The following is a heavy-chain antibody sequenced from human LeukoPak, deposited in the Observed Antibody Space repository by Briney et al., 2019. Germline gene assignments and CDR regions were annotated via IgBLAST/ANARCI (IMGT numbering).Heavy chain of an antibody. J-gene: IGHJ4*02. Sequence: PGGSLRLSCAASGFTFSSYAMHRVRQAPGKGLEWVAVISYDGSNKYYADSVKGRFTISRDNSKNTLYLQMNSLRAEDTAVYYCAREGRAGTYFDYWGQGTLVTVSS. CDR1: GFTFSSYA. V-gene: IGHV3-30*04. CDR3: AREGRAGTYFDY. CDR2: ISYDGSNK. D-gene: IGHD6-19*01.